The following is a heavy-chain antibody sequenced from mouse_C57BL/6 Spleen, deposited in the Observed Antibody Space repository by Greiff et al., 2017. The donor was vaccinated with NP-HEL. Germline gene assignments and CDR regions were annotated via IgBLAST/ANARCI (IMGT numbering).Heavy chain of an antibody. CDR3: ARSGYYGSSYYLDY. J-gene: IGHJ2*01. V-gene: IGHV1-82*01. CDR1: GYAFSSSW. CDR2: IYPGDGDT. D-gene: IGHD1-1*01. Sequence: VQLQQSGPELVKPGASVKISCKASGYAFSSSWMNWVKQRPGKGLEWIGRIYPGDGDTNYNGKFKGKATLTADKSSSTAYMQLSSLTSEDSAVYFCARSGYYGSSYYLDYWGQGTTLTVSS.